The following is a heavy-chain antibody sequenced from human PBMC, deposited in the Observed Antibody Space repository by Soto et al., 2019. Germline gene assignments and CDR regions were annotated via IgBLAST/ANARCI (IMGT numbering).Heavy chain of an antibody. Sequence: PSQTLSLTCAISGDSVSSKSAAWNWIRQSPSRGLEWLGRTYYKSKWYNDYAIPVKGRITINPDTSKNQFSLQLNSVTPEETAVYYCARARGVTVAGQRLDSWGQGTPVTVPQ. V-gene: IGHV6-1*01. CDR1: GDSVSSKSAA. D-gene: IGHD6-19*01. CDR3: ARARGVTVAGQRLDS. CDR2: TYYKSKWYN. J-gene: IGHJ4*02.